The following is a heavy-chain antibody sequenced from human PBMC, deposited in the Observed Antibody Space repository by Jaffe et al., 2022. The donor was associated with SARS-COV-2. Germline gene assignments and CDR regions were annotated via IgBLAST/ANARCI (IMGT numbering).Heavy chain of an antibody. J-gene: IGHJ3*02. V-gene: IGHV4-59*01. CDR2: ISDSGNT. Sequence: QVHLQESGPGLVKPSETLSLTCTVSGGSISGYYWSWIRQPPGKGLEWLGYISDSGNTNYNPSLTSRVTVSLYTSKNQFSLKLSSVTAADTAVYFCARSFDGHNAFDIWGQGTMVTVSS. D-gene: IGHD3-9*01. CDR1: GGSISGYY. CDR3: ARSFDGHNAFDI.